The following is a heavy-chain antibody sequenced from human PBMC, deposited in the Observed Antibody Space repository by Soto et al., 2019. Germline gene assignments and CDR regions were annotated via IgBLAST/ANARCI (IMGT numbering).Heavy chain of an antibody. Sequence: LRLSCVASGFSFNMYTMNWARQAPGKGLEWVSSISSSSGDIFYADSVKGRFIISRDNAKNSLNLQMNSLRAEDTAVYYCARDLSRPQKSYYDSSGYPDYWGQGTLVTVSS. CDR2: ISSSSGDI. CDR3: ARDLSRPQKSYYDSSGYPDY. V-gene: IGHV3-21*06. J-gene: IGHJ4*02. CDR1: GFSFNMYT. D-gene: IGHD3-22*01.